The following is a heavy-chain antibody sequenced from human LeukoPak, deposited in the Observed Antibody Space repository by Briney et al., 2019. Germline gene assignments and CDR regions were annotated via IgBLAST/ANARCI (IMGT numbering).Heavy chain of an antibody. CDR1: GYTFTSYG. D-gene: IGHD6-19*01. CDR3: VRAGAVAGSRRRAYYYYYMDV. J-gene: IGHJ6*03. CDR2: ISTYNGYT. Sequence: AASVKVSCKASGYTFTSYGISWVRQAPGQGLEWMGWISTYNGYTNYTQKLQGRVTMTTDTSTSTAYMELSSLRSEDTAVYYCVRAGAVAGSRRRAYYYYYMDVWGKGTTVTVSS. V-gene: IGHV1-18*01.